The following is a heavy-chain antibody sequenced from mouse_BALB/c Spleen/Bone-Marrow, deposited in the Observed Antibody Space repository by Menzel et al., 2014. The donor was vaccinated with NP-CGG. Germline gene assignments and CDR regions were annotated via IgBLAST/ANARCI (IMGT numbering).Heavy chain of an antibody. CDR1: GYTFTSYY. CDR3: AKVPL. J-gene: IGHJ4*01. CDR2: INPSNGGT. D-gene: IGHD6-1*01. V-gene: IGHV1S81*02. Sequence: QVQLQQSGAELVKPGASVKLSCKASGYTFTSYYMYWVKQRPGRGLEWIGEINPSNGGTNFNEKFKSRATLTVDKSSSTPYIQLSALTYENSPVSNCAKVPLWG.